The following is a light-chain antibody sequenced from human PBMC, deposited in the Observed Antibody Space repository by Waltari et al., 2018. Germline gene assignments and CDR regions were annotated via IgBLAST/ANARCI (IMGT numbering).Light chain of an antibody. Sequence: EIVMTQSPATLSVSPGKSATLSCRASQSVSDKLAWYQQKPGQAPRLLIYGASKRASGIPDRFSGSGSGTEFTLTISSLQSEDFALYYCQQYNVWPRTFGPGTKVDIK. CDR1: QSVSDK. CDR3: QQYNVWPRT. CDR2: GAS. J-gene: IGKJ3*01. V-gene: IGKV3-15*01.